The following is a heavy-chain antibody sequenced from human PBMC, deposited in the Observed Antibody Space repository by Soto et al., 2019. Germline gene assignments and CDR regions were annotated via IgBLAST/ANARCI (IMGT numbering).Heavy chain of an antibody. CDR2: IRRKAYGGTT. CDR1: GFTFGDYA. D-gene: IGHD6-13*01. J-gene: IGHJ6*02. CDR3: TRDSSSNYGMDV. V-gene: IGHV3-49*04. Sequence: GGSLRLSCTASGFTFGDYAMSCVRQAPGKGLEWVGFIRRKAYGGTTEYAASVKGRFTISRDDSKSIAYLQMNSLKTEDTAVYYCTRDSSSNYGMDVWGQGTTVTVSS.